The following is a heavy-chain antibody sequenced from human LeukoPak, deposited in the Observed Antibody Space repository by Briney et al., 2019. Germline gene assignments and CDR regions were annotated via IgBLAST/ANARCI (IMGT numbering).Heavy chain of an antibody. CDR1: GFTFSTYW. CDR3: ASRGRITVAFDI. J-gene: IGHJ3*02. CDR2: INPDGSRT. D-gene: IGHD3-10*01. V-gene: IGHV3-74*01. Sequence: PGGSLRLSCAASGFTFSTYWMHWVRQAPGKGLVWASRINPDGSRTSYADSVKGRFTISRDNSKNTLYLQMNSLRAEDTAVYYCASRGRITVAFDIWGQGTMVTVSS.